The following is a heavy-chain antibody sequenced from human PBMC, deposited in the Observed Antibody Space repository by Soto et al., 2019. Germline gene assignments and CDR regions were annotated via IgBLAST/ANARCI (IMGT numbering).Heavy chain of an antibody. V-gene: IGHV3-21*01. CDR3: AREGYSSSSFYYYYYMDV. CDR1: GFTFSSYS. D-gene: IGHD6-6*01. J-gene: IGHJ6*03. Sequence: PGGSLRLSCAASGFTFSSYSMNWVRQAPGKGLEWVSSISSSSSYIYYADSVKGRFTISRDNAKNSLYLKMNSLRAEDTAVYYCAREGYSSSSFYYYYYMDVWGKGTTVTVSS. CDR2: ISSSSSYI.